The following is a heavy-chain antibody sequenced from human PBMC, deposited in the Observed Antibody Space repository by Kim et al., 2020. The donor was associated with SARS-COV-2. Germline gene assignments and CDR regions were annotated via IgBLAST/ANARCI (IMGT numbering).Heavy chain of an antibody. CDR3: ARDIGITIFGVGPGGMDV. Sequence: SVKVSCKASGGTFSSYAISWVRQAPGQGLEWMGGIIPIFGTANYAQKFQGRVTITADESTSTAYMELSSLRSEDTAVYYCARDIGITIFGVGPGGMDVWGQGTTVTVSS. CDR2: IIPIFGTA. J-gene: IGHJ6*02. CDR1: GGTFSSYA. D-gene: IGHD3-3*01. V-gene: IGHV1-69*13.